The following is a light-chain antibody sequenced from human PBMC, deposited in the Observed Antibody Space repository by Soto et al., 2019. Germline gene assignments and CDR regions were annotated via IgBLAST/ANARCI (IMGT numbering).Light chain of an antibody. CDR3: QQRSNWPVGIFT. Sequence: EIVLTQSPATLSLSPGERATLSCRASQSVSSYLAWYQQKPGQAPRLLIYDASNRATGIPARFSGSGSGTDFTLTISSLEPEDFAVYYCQQRSNWPVGIFTFGPGTKVDIK. J-gene: IGKJ3*01. CDR2: DAS. V-gene: IGKV3-11*01. CDR1: QSVSSY.